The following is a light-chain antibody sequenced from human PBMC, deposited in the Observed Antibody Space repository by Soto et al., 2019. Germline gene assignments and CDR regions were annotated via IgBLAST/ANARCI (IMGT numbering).Light chain of an antibody. J-gene: IGKJ1*01. Sequence: DIQMTQSPSTLSGSVGDRVTITCRASQTISSWLAWYQQKPGKAPKLLIYKASTLKSGVPSRFSGSGSGTEFTLTISSLQPDDFETYYCQHYNTYSEAFGKGTQVDI. CDR2: KAS. CDR3: QHYNTYSEA. V-gene: IGKV1-5*03. CDR1: QTISSW.